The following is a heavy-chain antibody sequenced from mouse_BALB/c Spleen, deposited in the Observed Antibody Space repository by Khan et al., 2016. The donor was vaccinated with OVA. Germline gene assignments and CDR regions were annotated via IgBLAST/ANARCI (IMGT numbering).Heavy chain of an antibody. CDR3: ASPVITTAKGAMDY. J-gene: IGHJ4*01. V-gene: IGHV5-17*02. CDR2: ISSGSSTI. CDR1: GFTFSSFG. D-gene: IGHD1-2*01. Sequence: EVELVESGGGLVQPGGSRKLSCAASGFTFSSFGMHWVRQAPEKGLEWVAYISSGSSTIYYADSVKGRFTISRDNPKNTLFLQMTSLRSEDTAMYYCASPVITTAKGAMDYWGQGTSVTGSS.